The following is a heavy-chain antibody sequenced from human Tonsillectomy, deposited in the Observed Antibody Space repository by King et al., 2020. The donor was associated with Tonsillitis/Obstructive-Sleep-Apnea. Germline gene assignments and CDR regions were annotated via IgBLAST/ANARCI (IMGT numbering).Heavy chain of an antibody. V-gene: IGHV5-51*01. CDR2: IYPDDSDT. CDR3: ARGAYDFWSGYYSQHYYYYYMDV. Sequence: QLVQSGAEVKKPGESLKISCKGSGYSFTNYWIAWVRQTPGKGLEWMGIIYPDDSDTRYSPSFQGQVTISADKSISSAYLQWSSLKASDTAMYYCARGAYDFWSGYYSQHYYYYYMDVWGKGTTVTVSS. J-gene: IGHJ6*03. CDR1: GYSFTNYW. D-gene: IGHD3-3*01.